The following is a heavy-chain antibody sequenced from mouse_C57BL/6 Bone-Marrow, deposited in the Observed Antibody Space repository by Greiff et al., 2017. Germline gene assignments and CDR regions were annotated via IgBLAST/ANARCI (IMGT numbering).Heavy chain of an antibody. CDR3: ASGYYGSSFFAY. D-gene: IGHD1-1*01. CDR1: GYTFTDYY. Sequence: EVQLQQSGPELVKPGASVKISCKASGYTFTDYYMNWVKQSHGKSLEWIGDINPNNGGTSYNQKFKGKATLTVDKSSSTAYMELRSLTSEDSAVYYCASGYYGSSFFAYWGQGTLVTVSA. CDR2: INPNNGGT. J-gene: IGHJ3*01. V-gene: IGHV1-26*01.